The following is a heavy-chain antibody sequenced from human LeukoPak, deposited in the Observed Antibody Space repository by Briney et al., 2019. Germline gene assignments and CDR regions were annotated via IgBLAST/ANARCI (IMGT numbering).Heavy chain of an antibody. D-gene: IGHD1-26*01. Sequence: GRSLRLSCAASGFTFSSYAMHWVRQAPGKGLEWVAVISYDGSNKYYADSVKGRFTISKDNSKNTLYLQMNSLRAEDTAVYYCARDPSRIVGAKGYFDYWGQGTLVTVSS. CDR3: ARDPSRIVGAKGYFDY. CDR1: GFTFSSYA. V-gene: IGHV3-30-3*01. CDR2: ISYDGSNK. J-gene: IGHJ4*02.